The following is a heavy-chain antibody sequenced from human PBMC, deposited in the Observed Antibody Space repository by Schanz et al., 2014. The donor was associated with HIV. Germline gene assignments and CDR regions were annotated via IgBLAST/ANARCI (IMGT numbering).Heavy chain of an antibody. V-gene: IGHV1-46*04. CDR1: GYTFTSYY. J-gene: IGHJ5*02. CDR2: INPSGAGT. CDR3: ARDLSSVGSGWYGKWFDP. Sequence: QVQLVQSGAEVKKPGASVKVSCKASGYTFTSYYMHWVRQAPGQGLEWMGMINPSGAGTTYARKLQGRVTMTRDTSTSTVYMHLSSLRSEDTAVYYCARDLSSVGSGWYGKWFDPWGQGTLVTVSS. D-gene: IGHD6-19*01.